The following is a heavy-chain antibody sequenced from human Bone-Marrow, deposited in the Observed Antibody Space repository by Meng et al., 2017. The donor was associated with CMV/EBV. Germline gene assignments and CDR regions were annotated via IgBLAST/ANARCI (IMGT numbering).Heavy chain of an antibody. CDR2: IGTAGDT. V-gene: IGHV3-13*01. D-gene: IGHD3-22*01. CDR1: GFTFSSYD. Sequence: GESLKISCAASGFTFSSYDMHWVRQATGKGLEWVSAIGTAGDTYYPGSVKGRFTISRENAKKSLYLQMNSLRAGDTAVYYCARAGDSSGYLARDGMDVWGQGTTVTVSS. J-gene: IGHJ6*02. CDR3: ARAGDSSGYLARDGMDV.